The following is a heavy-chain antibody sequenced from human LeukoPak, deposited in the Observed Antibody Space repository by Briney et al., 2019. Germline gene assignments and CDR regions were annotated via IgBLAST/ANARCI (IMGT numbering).Heavy chain of an antibody. CDR3: ARVTYYYGSGSYTTFDY. Sequence: PSETLSLTCTVSGGSISSYYWSWIRQPPGKGLEWIGYIYYSGSTNYNPSLKSRVTISVDTSKNQFSLKLSSVTAADTAVYYCARVTYYYGSGSYTTFDYWGQGTLVTVSS. D-gene: IGHD3-10*01. CDR1: GGSISSYY. V-gene: IGHV4-59*01. J-gene: IGHJ4*02. CDR2: IYYSGST.